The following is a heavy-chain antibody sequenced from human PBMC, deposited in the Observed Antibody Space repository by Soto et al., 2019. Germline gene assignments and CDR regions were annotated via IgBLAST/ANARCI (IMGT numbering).Heavy chain of an antibody. J-gene: IGHJ4*02. CDR1: VFTFISYS. D-gene: IGHD4-17*01. Sequence: PGWSLRLSCAASVFTFISYSMNWVHQAPGKGLEWVSSISSSSSYIYYADSVKGRFTISRDNAKNSLYLQMNSLRAEDTAVYYCASYGYGDYDYWGQGTLVTVSS. V-gene: IGHV3-21*01. CDR2: ISSSSSYI. CDR3: ASYGYGDYDY.